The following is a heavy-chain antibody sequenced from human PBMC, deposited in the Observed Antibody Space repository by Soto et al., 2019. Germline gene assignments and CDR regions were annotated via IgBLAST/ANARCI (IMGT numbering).Heavy chain of an antibody. CDR3: ARDRLRGYDSSGFYS. Sequence: GASVKVSCKASGYTFTSSAIHWVRQAPGQRLEWMGWINAGNGNTKYSQKFEDRVTMTTATSTNTVFLELRSLKSDDTAIYYCARDRLRGYDSSGFYSWGQGTMVTVSS. D-gene: IGHD3-22*01. J-gene: IGHJ4*02. V-gene: IGHV1-3*01. CDR1: GYTFTSSA. CDR2: INAGNGNT.